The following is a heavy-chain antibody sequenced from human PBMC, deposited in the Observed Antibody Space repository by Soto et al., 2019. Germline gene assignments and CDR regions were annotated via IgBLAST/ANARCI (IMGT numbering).Heavy chain of an antibody. CDR3: AKSRYSDSSGNFYDY. CDR2: IGGSGSTT. Sequence: EVQLLESGGGLVQPGGSLTLSCAASAFTFNNYAMSWVLQAPGKGLEWVSGIGGSGSTTDYADSVKGRFTISRHTSNNTLFLQMYSLRAEDTAVYYCAKSRYSDSSGNFYDYWGQGTLVTVSS. CDR1: AFTFNNYA. J-gene: IGHJ4*02. D-gene: IGHD3-22*01. V-gene: IGHV3-23*01.